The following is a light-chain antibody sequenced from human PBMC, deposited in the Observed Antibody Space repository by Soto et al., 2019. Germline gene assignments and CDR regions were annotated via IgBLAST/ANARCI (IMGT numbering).Light chain of an antibody. Sequence: ESVLTQSPGTQSLYPGERATLSCGASQSVSSSYLAWYQQKPGQTPRLLIYGASTRATGVPARFSGSGSGTDFTITISGLQSEDSAVYYCHRYNNWPHTFGQGTKVDI. CDR3: HRYNNWPHT. J-gene: IGKJ2*01. CDR2: GAS. V-gene: IGKV3-15*01. CDR1: QSVSSSY.